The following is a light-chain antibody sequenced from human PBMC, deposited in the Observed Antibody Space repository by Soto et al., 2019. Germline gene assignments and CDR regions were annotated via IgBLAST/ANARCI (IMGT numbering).Light chain of an antibody. J-gene: IGLJ1*01. V-gene: IGLV2-14*01. CDR3: SSYTSSSTLGYV. CDR1: SSDVGGYNY. CDR2: DVS. Sequence: QSALTQPASVSGSPGQSITISCTGTSSDVGGYNYVSWYQQHPGKAPKLMIYDVSNRPSGVSIRFSGSKSGNTASLTISGLQAEDEADYYCSSYTSSSTLGYVFGTGTKLTVL.